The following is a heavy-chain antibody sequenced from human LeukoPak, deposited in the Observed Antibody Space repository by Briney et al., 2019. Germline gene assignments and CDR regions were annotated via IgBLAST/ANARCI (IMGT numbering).Heavy chain of an antibody. CDR2: IYYSGST. J-gene: IGHJ5*02. Sequence: SETLSLTCAVYGGSFSGYYWSWIRQHPGKGLEWIGYIYYSGSTYYNPSLKSRVTISVDTSKNQFSLKLSSVTAADTAVYYCAGYYDSSGTLHPNWFDPWGQGTLVTVSS. CDR1: GGSFSGYY. V-gene: IGHV4-31*11. D-gene: IGHD3-22*01. CDR3: AGYYDSSGTLHPNWFDP.